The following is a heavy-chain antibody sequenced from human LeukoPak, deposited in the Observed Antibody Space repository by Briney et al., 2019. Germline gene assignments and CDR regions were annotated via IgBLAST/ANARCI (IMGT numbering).Heavy chain of an antibody. CDR3: ARGARVSSGWYRLGY. J-gene: IGHJ4*02. CDR1: GYTFTGYY. Sequence: GASVKVSCKASGYTFTGYYMHWVRQAPGQGLEWMGWINPNSGGTNYAQKFQGRVTMTRDTSISTACMELSRLRSDDTAVYYCARGARVSSGWYRLGYWGQGTLVTVSS. D-gene: IGHD6-19*01. V-gene: IGHV1-2*02. CDR2: INPNSGGT.